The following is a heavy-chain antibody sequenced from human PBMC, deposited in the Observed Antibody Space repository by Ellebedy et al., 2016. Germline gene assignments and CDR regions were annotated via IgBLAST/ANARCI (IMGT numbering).Heavy chain of an antibody. J-gene: IGHJ4*02. CDR2: IYPSNSGT. CDR3: AASLAVVGTVHYYNY. CDR1: GYTFNTYW. Sequence: GESLKISCEASGYTFNTYWIGWVRQRPGEGLEWLGIIYPSNSGTRYGPSFQGQVTISADKSISTAYLQWSSLTASDTAMYYCAASLAVVGTVHYYNYWGQGTLVTVSS. V-gene: IGHV5-51*01. D-gene: IGHD6-19*01.